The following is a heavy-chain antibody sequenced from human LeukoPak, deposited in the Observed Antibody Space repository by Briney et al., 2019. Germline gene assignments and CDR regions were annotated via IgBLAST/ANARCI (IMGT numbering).Heavy chain of an antibody. CDR2: INAGNGNT. CDR1: GYTFTSYY. D-gene: IGHD6-19*01. Sequence: ASVKVSCKASGYTFTSYYMHWVRQAPGQRLEWMGWINAGNGNTKYSQKFQGRVTITRDTSASTAYMELSSLRSEDMSVYYCARDGSSGWRWFDPWGQGTLVTVSS. J-gene: IGHJ5*02. CDR3: ARDGSSGWRWFDP. V-gene: IGHV1-3*01.